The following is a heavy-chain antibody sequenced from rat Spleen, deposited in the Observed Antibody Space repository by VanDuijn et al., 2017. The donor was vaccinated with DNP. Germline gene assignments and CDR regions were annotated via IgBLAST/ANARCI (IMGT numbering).Heavy chain of an antibody. J-gene: IGHJ4*01. CDR3: ARPSNYGTYGPMDA. CDR2: IGSPAYAP. V-gene: IGHV5-25*01. D-gene: IGHD1-3*01. Sequence: EVQLVESGGGLVQPGRSLKLSCAASGFTFSAYYMAWVRQAPAKGLEWVAYIGSPAYAPYYTDSVKGRFAISRDNAKKTVYLQMNSLRSEDTATYYCARPSNYGTYGPMDAWGQGSLVTVSS. CDR1: GFTFSAYY.